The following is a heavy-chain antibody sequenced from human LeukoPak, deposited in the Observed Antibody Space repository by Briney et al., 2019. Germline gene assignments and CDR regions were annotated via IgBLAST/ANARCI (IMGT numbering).Heavy chain of an antibody. CDR1: GFTFSTYG. CDR3: ARSRRVGGVIVPFDY. J-gene: IGHJ4*02. CDR2: IWHDGSNE. D-gene: IGHD3-16*02. Sequence: GGSLRLSCAASGFTFSTYGMHWVRQAPGKGLEWVAVIWHDGSNEYYGDSLKGRFTISRDNSKNTLYLQMNSLRAEDTAAYYGARSRRVGGVIVPFDYWGQGTLVTVSS. V-gene: IGHV3-33*01.